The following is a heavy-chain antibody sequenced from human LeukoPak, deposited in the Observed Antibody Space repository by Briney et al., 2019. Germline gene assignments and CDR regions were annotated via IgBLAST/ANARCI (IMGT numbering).Heavy chain of an antibody. CDR1: GFTFSSYA. J-gene: IGHJ5*02. CDR3: ARDPRIFSARGHFRHVPWFDP. CDR2: IWGGGGNK. D-gene: IGHD3-3*02. Sequence: GGSLRLSCAASGFTFSSYAMRWVRQAPGKGLEWVAAIWGGGGNKYYADSVKGRFTISRDNSKNTLYLQMNSLRAEDTAVHCCARDPRIFSARGHFRHVPWFDPWGQGTLLTLPS. V-gene: IGHV3-33*01.